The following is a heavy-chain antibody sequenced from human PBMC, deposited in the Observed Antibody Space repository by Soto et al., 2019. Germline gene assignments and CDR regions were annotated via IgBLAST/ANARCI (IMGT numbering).Heavy chain of an antibody. J-gene: IGHJ6*03. Sequence: GASVKVSCKASGYTFTSYDINWVRQATGQGLEWMGWMNPNSGNTGYAQKFQGRVTMTRNTSISTAYMELSSLRSEDTAVYYCARVEAGYCSSTSCYEYYYYYYMDVWGKGTTVTVSS. CDR1: GYTFTSYD. CDR3: ARVEAGYCSSTSCYEYYYYYYMDV. V-gene: IGHV1-8*01. CDR2: MNPNSGNT. D-gene: IGHD2-2*01.